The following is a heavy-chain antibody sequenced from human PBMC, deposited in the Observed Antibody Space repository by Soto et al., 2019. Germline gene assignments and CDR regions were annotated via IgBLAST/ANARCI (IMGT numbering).Heavy chain of an antibody. CDR2: IYYSGST. J-gene: IGHJ3*02. Sequence: SETLSLTCTVSGGSISSSSYYWGWIRQPPGKGLVWIGYIYYSGSTYYNPSLKSRVTISVDTSKNQFSLKLSSVTAADTAVYYCASLLGRYGDYDAFDIWGQGTMVTVSS. CDR3: ASLLGRYGDYDAFDI. CDR1: GGSISSSSYY. D-gene: IGHD4-17*01. V-gene: IGHV4-61*05.